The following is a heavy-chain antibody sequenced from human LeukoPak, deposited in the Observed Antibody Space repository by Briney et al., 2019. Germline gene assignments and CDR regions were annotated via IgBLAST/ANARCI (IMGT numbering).Heavy chain of an antibody. J-gene: IGHJ1*01. Sequence: SETLSLTCAVYGGSFSGYYWSWIRQPPGKGLXXIGEINHSGSTNYNPSLKSRVTISVDTSKNQFSLKLSSVTAADTAVYYCARGGESSAWYFQRWGQGTLVTVSS. V-gene: IGHV4-34*01. D-gene: IGHD3-22*01. CDR2: INHSGST. CDR3: ARGGESSAWYFQR. CDR1: GGSFSGYY.